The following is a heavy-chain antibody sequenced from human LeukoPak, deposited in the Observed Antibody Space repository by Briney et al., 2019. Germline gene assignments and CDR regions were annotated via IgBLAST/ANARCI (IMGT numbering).Heavy chain of an antibody. D-gene: IGHD3-16*02. CDR3: ARDYYDYVWGSYRDNWFDP. J-gene: IGHJ5*02. V-gene: IGHV3-33*01. CDR2: IWYDGSNK. Sequence: GGSLRLSCAASGFTFSSYGMHWVRQAPGKGLEWVAVIWYDGSNKYYADSVKGRFTISRDNSKNTLYLQMNSLRAEDTAVYYCARDYYDYVWGSYRDNWFDPWGQGTLVTVSS. CDR1: GFTFSSYG.